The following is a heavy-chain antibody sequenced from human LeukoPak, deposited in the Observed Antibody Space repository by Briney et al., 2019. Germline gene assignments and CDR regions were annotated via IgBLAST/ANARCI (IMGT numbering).Heavy chain of an antibody. CDR2: IYYSGST. Sequence: SETLSLTCTVSGGSISSSSYYWGWLRQPPGRGLEWIGSIYYSGSTYYNPSLKSRVTISVDPSKNQFSLKLSSVTAADTAVYYCARAYDSSGYYYWNWFDPWGQGTLVTVSS. CDR1: GGSISSSSYY. D-gene: IGHD3-22*01. J-gene: IGHJ5*02. CDR3: ARAYDSSGYYYWNWFDP. V-gene: IGHV4-39*07.